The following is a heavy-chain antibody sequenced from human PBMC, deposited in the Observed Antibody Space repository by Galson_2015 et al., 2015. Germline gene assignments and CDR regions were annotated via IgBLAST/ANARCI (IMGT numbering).Heavy chain of an antibody. CDR2: IRSKANSYAT. V-gene: IGHV3-73*01. CDR3: TASSYHDYGDYGLFDY. J-gene: IGHJ4*02. Sequence: SLRLSCAASGFTFSGSAMHWVRQASGKGLEWVGRIRSKANSYATAYAASVKGRFTISRDDSKNTAYLQMNSLKTEDTAVYYCTASSYHDYGDYGLFDYWGQGTLVTVSS. D-gene: IGHD4-17*01. CDR1: GFTFSGSA.